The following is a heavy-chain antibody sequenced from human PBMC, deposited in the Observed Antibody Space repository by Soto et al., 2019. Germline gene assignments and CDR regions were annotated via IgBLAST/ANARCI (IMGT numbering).Heavy chain of an antibody. CDR2: INDRGSI. V-gene: IGHV4-34*01. J-gene: IGHJ2*01. CDR1: GGSFSGYY. Sequence: QVQLQQWGAGPLRPLETLSLTCGVSGGSFSGYYWAWIRQSPGKGLEWIGEINDRGSINYNPSLKIRVGISVDTSKNHYSLNLRSATAADTAVYYCARESHDILTGPPWVWYFDLWGRGTLVTVSS. D-gene: IGHD3-9*01. CDR3: ARESHDILTGPPWVWYFDL.